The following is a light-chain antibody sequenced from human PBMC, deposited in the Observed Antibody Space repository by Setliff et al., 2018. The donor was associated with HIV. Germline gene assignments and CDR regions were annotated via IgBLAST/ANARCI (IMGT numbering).Light chain of an antibody. CDR2: WAS. CDR1: KSILYSSNNKNY. CDR3: LQYYSNQAWT. Sequence: DIVMTQSPDSLTVSLGGRATINCKSSKSILYSSNNKNYLAWYQQRPGQPPKLLIYWASTRESGVPDRFSGSGSGTDFTLTISRLQAEDVALYYCLQYYSNQAWTFGQGTKVDIK. V-gene: IGKV4-1*01. J-gene: IGKJ1*01.